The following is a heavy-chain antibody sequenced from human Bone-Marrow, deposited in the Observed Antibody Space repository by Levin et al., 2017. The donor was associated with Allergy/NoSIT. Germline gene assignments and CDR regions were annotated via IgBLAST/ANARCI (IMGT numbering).Heavy chain of an antibody. Sequence: SETLSLTCSVSGASMTRGNYYWSWIRQHPVTGLQWIGHIYNSGNTYYNPSLESRVSISADMSKNQFSLKLTSLTAADSAVDYCARRPDYVCGTTGPHDAFDIWGPGTLVTVSA. V-gene: IGHV4-31*03. CDR2: IYNSGNT. CDR3: ARRPDYVCGTTGPHDAFDI. D-gene: IGHD3-16*01. J-gene: IGHJ3*02. CDR1: GASMTRGNYY.